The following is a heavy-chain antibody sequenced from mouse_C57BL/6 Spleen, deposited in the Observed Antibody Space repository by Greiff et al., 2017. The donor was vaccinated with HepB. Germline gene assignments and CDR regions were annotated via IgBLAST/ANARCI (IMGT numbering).Heavy chain of an antibody. CDR2: ISYDGSN. CDR3: ARENYGSSYYAMDY. Sequence: VQLKESGPGLVIPSQSLSLTCSVTGYSITSGYYWNWIRQFPGNKLEWMGYISYDGSNNYNPSLKNRISITRDTSKNLFFLKLNALTTEDTATYYCARENYGSSYYAMDYWGQGTSVTVSS. J-gene: IGHJ4*01. D-gene: IGHD1-1*01. CDR1: GYSITSGYY. V-gene: IGHV3-6*01.